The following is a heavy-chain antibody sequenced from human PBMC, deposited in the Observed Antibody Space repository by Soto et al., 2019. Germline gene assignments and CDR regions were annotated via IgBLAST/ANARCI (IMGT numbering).Heavy chain of an antibody. D-gene: IGHD6-19*01. Sequence: EVQLVESGGGLVQPGGSLRLSCAASGFTFSSYWMSWVRQAPGKGLEWVANIKQDGSEKYYVDSVKGGFTISRDNAKNSLYLQMNSLRAEDTAVYYCARDQSSGWSGSYHPAFDIWGQGTMVTVSS. CDR2: IKQDGSEK. CDR1: GFTFSSYW. CDR3: ARDQSSGWSGSYHPAFDI. V-gene: IGHV3-7*01. J-gene: IGHJ3*02.